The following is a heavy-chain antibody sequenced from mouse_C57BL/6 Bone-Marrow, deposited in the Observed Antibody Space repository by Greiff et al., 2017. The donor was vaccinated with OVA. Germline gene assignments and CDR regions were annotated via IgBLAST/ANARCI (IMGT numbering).Heavy chain of an antibody. CDR1: GYTFTDYY. V-gene: IGHV1-75*01. CDR3: ARERLLTLYYFDY. Sequence: VKLVESGPELVKPGASVKISCKASGYTFTDYYINWVKQRPGQGLEWIGWIFPGSGSTYYNEKFKGKATLTVDKSSSTAYMLLSSLTSEDSAVYFCARERLLTLYYFDYWGQGTTLTVSS. J-gene: IGHJ2*01. D-gene: IGHD2-3*01. CDR2: IFPGSGST.